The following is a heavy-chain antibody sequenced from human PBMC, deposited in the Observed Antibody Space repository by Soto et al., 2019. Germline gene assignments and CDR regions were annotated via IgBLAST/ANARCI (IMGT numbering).Heavy chain of an antibody. CDR1: GYTFTSYG. CDR2: ISAYNGNT. J-gene: IGHJ4*02. D-gene: IGHD3-9*01. V-gene: IGHV1-18*01. Sequence: QVQLVQSGAEVKKPGASVKVSCKASGYTFTSYGISWVRQAPGQGLEWMGWISAYNGNTNYAQKLQGRVTMTTDTSTSTGYMELRSLRSDDTAVYYWARERGEEGRYFDWLLLDCCGQGTLVTVSS. CDR3: ARERGEEGRYFDWLLLDC.